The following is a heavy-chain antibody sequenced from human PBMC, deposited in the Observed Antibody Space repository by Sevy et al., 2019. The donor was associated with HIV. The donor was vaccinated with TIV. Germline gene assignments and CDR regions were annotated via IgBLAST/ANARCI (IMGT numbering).Heavy chain of an antibody. CDR3: AGGYCGGGSCTAFDP. J-gene: IGHJ5*02. CDR2: MYSGGSP. Sequence: GGSLRLSCAASGFSISNNYTAWVRQAPGKGLEWVSVMYSGGSPYYADSVKGRFALSRDMSKNTVYLQMNSLRAEDTALYYVAGGYCGGGSCTAFDPWGQGTLVTVSS. V-gene: IGHV3-53*01. D-gene: IGHD2-15*01. CDR1: GFSISNNY.